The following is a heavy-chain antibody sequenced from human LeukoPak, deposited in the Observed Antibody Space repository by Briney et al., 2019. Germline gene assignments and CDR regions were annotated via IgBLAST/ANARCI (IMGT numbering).Heavy chain of an antibody. CDR2: NYNSGST. J-gene: IGHJ4*02. Sequence: PSETLSLTCTVSGDSIRSYYWSWLRQPPGKGLECIGYNYNSGSTNYHPSLKSRVTISVDTSKNQFSLKLSSVTAADTAVYYCARGKMATIVCFDYWGQGTLVAVSS. CDR3: ARGKMATIVCFDY. CDR1: GDSIRSYY. D-gene: IGHD5-24*01. V-gene: IGHV4-59*01.